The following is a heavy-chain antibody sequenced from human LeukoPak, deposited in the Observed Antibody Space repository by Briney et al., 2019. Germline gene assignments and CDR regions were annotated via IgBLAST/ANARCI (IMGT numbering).Heavy chain of an antibody. CDR3: ARDGGAVAGTLSATH. CDR1: GFTFSSYE. V-gene: IGHV3-48*02. J-gene: IGHJ4*02. Sequence: GGSLRLSCAASGFTFSSYEMNWVRQAPGKGLEWVSYISSSSSVIYYADSVKGRFTISRDNAKNSLYLQMNSLRDEDTALYYCARDGGAVAGTLSATHWGQGTLVTVSS. CDR2: ISSSSSVI. D-gene: IGHD6-19*01.